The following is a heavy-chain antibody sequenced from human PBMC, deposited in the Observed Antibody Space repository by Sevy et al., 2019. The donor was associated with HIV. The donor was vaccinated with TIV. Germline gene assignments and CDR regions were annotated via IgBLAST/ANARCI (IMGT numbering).Heavy chain of an antibody. CDR1: GFTFSSYT. CDR3: AREPGNGVFGFYFDS. J-gene: IGHJ4*02. CDR2: ISSSRDYI. D-gene: IGHD1-1*01. Sequence: GGSLRLSCAASGFTFSSYTMNWVRQAPGKGLEWVSSISSSRDYIYYADSVKGRFTISRDNAKNSLYLQMNSLRAEDTVVYYRAREPGNGVFGFYFDSWGQGTLVTVSS. V-gene: IGHV3-21*01.